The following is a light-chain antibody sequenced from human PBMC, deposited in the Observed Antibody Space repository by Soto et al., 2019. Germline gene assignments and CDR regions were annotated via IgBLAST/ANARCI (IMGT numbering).Light chain of an antibody. Sequence: DFQMTKSPSSLSASVGDRVTITCRANQGISNYLAWYQQRPGKVPQVLIYAASTLQSGIPSRFSGRGSGSEFTITISGLQPEDFGTYYFQRYNVAPYTFGQGTKVEIK. CDR2: AAS. CDR1: QGISNY. J-gene: IGKJ2*01. CDR3: QRYNVAPYT. V-gene: IGKV1-27*01.